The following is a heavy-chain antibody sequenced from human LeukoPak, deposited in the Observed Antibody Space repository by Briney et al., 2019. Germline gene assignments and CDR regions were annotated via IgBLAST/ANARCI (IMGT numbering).Heavy chain of an antibody. CDR1: GFTFSSYW. V-gene: IGHV3-74*01. CDR2: INSDGSST. Sequence: PGGSLRLSCAASGFTFSSYWMHWVRQAPGKGLVWVSRINSDGSSTSYADSVKGRFTISRDNAKNTLYLQMNSLRAEDTAVYYCAREAPGIVGAHFDYWGQGTLVTVSS. CDR3: AREAPGIVGAHFDY. J-gene: IGHJ4*02. D-gene: IGHD1-26*01.